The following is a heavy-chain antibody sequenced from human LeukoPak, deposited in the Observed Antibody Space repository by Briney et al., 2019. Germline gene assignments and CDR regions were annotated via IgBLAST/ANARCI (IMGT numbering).Heavy chain of an antibody. CDR3: ARGMRGYSGYELDY. CDR1: GGSISRYY. D-gene: IGHD5-12*01. CDR2: KDYSGST. V-gene: IGHV4-59*01. Sequence: PSETLSLTCTVSGGSISRYYWSWLRQPPGKGLEWIGYKDYSGSTNYNRSLKSRVTISVDTSKNQFSLKLSSVTAADTAVYYCARGMRGYSGYELDYWGQGTLVTVSS. J-gene: IGHJ4*02.